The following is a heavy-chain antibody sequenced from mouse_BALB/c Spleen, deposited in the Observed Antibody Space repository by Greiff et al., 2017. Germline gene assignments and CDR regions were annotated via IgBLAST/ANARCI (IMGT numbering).Heavy chain of an antibody. V-gene: IGHV1-66*01. D-gene: IGHD1-1*01. CDR2: IFPGSGNT. J-gene: IGHJ2*01. CDR3: ACYDD. Sequence: QVQLQQSGPELVKPGASVKISCKSSGYSFTSYYIHWVKQRPGQGLEWIGCIFPGSGNTKYNEKFKGKATLTADTSSSTAYMQVSSLTSEDSAVYFCACYDDWGRGTTLTVSS. CDR1: GYSFTSYY.